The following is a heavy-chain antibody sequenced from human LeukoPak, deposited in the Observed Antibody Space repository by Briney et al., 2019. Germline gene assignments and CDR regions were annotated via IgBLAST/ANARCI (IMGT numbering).Heavy chain of an antibody. CDR1: GFTFYNYG. D-gene: IGHD2-21*02. CDR2: IWYDGSNK. CDR3: ARDQDAKAVTGYPIGY. J-gene: IGHJ4*02. V-gene: IGHV3-33*01. Sequence: PGGSLRLSCAASGFTFYNYGMHWVRQAPGKGLEWVAVIWYDGSNKYYGKAVEGRFTISRDTFENTLYLQMNSLRADDTALYYCARDQDAKAVTGYPIGYWGQGTLVTVSS.